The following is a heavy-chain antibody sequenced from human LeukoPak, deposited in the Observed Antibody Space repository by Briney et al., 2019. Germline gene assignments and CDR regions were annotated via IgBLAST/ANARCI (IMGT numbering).Heavy chain of an antibody. Sequence: ASVKVSCKASGYTCTSYGISWVRQAPGQGLEWMGWISAYNGNTNYAQKLQGRVTMTTDTSTSTAYMELRSLRSDDTAVYYCARLQYYDSSGYYPYYFDYWGQGTLVTVSS. V-gene: IGHV1-18*01. CDR3: ARLQYYDSSGYYPYYFDY. CDR2: ISAYNGNT. J-gene: IGHJ4*02. D-gene: IGHD3-22*01. CDR1: GYTCTSYG.